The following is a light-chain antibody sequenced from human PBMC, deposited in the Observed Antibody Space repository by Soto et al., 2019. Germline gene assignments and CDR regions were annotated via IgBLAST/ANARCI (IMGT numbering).Light chain of an antibody. CDR2: GAF. Sequence: EIVMTQSPATLSVSPGERATLSCRASPSVTNFLAWYQQQPGQAPRLLIYGAFNRATGIPARFSGSGSGTDFTLTISSLQSEDFAIYYCQQYNSWPRAFGQGTKVDIK. J-gene: IGKJ1*01. CDR1: PSVTNF. CDR3: QQYNSWPRA. V-gene: IGKV3D-15*01.